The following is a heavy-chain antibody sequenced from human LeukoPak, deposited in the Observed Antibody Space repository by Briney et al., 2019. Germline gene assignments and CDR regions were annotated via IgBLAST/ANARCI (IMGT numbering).Heavy chain of an antibody. Sequence: PGGSLRLSCAASGFTFSSYGMSWVRQAPGKGLEWVSYISSSGSTIYYADSVKGRFTISRDNAKNSLYLQMNSLRAEDTAVYNCARVGDYGDYYMDVWGKGTTVTISS. CDR3: ARVGDYGDYYMDV. CDR1: GFTFSSYG. J-gene: IGHJ6*03. CDR2: ISSSGSTI. V-gene: IGHV3-48*04. D-gene: IGHD4-17*01.